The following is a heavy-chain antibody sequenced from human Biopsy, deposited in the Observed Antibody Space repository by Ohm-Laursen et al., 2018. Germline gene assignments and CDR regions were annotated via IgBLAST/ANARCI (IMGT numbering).Heavy chain of an antibody. CDR2: ISGSGTTI. J-gene: IGHJ4*02. Sequence: SLRLSCTAPGFTVSDYYMSWIRQAPGKGLEWLSYISGSGTTIFYADSVKGRFTVSRDNAKNTLYMQMNSLTVEDTAVYYCARDVAGSYHDYWGQGTLVTVSS. V-gene: IGHV3-11*01. CDR3: ARDVAGSYHDY. CDR1: GFTVSDYY. D-gene: IGHD3-10*01.